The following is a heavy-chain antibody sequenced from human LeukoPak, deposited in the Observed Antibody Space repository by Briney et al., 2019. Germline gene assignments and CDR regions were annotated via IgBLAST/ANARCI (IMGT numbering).Heavy chain of an antibody. Sequence: PGGSLRLSCAASGFTFSSYAMSWVRQAPGKGLEWVSVISGSGGSTYYADSVKGRFTISRDNSKNTLYLQMNSLRAEDTAVYYCAKPPPLTGYSSGWFGYWGQGTLVTVSS. CDR1: GFTFSSYA. J-gene: IGHJ4*02. V-gene: IGHV3-23*01. D-gene: IGHD6-19*01. CDR3: AKPPPLTGYSSGWFGY. CDR2: ISGSGGST.